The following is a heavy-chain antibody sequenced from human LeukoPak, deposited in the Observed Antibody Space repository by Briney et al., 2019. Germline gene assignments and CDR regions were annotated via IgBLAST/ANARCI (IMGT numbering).Heavy chain of an antibody. J-gene: IGHJ4*02. CDR2: IYYSGST. CDR3: ATTFYGSGSYYN. Sequence: SETLSLTCTVSGGSISSSSDYWGWIRQPPGKGLEWIGSIYYSGSTYYNPSLKSRVTISVDTSKNQFSLKLSSVTAADTAVYYCATTFYGSGSYYNWGQGTLVTVSS. D-gene: IGHD3-10*01. CDR1: GGSISSSSDY. V-gene: IGHV4-39*01.